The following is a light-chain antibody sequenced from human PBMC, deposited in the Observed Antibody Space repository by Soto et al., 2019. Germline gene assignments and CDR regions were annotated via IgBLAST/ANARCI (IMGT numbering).Light chain of an antibody. J-gene: IGLJ1*01. Sequence: QSVLTQPPSVSGAPGQRVTISCTGSSSSIGAGYHVHWYQQLPGAAPKLLISVNNNRPSGVPDRFSGSRSGTSASLAIAGLQDEDEADYYCQSYDDSLSTYVFGTGTKLTVL. V-gene: IGLV1-40*01. CDR1: SSSIGAGYH. CDR2: VNN. CDR3: QSYDDSLSTYV.